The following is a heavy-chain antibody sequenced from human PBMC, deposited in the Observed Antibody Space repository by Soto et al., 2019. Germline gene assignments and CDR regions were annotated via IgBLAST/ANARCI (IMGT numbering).Heavy chain of an antibody. CDR1: GYTFTIYH. CDR2: IGPSGGTT. CDR3: ARVILMGPWGRYYGMDV. Sequence: ASVKVSCKASGYTFTIYHMHWVRQAPGQGLEWMGIIGPSGGTTSYAQNFQGRVTMTRDTSTNTVYMELSSLKFEDTAVYYCARVILMGPWGRYYGMDVWGQGTTVTVSS. D-gene: IGHD3-9*01. J-gene: IGHJ6*02. V-gene: IGHV1-46*01.